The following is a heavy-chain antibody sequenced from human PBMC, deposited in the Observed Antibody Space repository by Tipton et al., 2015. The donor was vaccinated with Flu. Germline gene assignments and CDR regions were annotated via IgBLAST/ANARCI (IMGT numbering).Heavy chain of an antibody. CDR1: GFAFRSYE. Sequence: SLRLSCAASGFAFRSYEMNWVRQAPGKGLEWIAYISTFNSVHYADSVKGRFTISRGNAKNSLYLQMNSLRAEDTALYYCAVSLSGYHDVANWGQGTLVTVSS. CDR2: ISTFNSV. D-gene: IGHD3-22*01. J-gene: IGHJ4*02. CDR3: AVSLSGYHDVAN. V-gene: IGHV3-48*03.